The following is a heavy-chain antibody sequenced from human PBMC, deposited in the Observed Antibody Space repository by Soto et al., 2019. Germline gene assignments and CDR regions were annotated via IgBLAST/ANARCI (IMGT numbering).Heavy chain of an antibody. D-gene: IGHD3-22*01. V-gene: IGHV3-30-3*01. CDR3: ARDSSGYPGWFDP. CDR2: ISYDGSNK. CDR1: GFTFSSYA. Sequence: QVQLVESGGGVVQPGRSPRLSCAASGFTFSSYAMHWVRQAPGKGLEWVAVISYDGSNKYYADSVKGRFTISRDNSKNTLYLQMNSLRAEDTAVYYCARDSSGYPGWFDPWGQGTLVTVSS. J-gene: IGHJ5*02.